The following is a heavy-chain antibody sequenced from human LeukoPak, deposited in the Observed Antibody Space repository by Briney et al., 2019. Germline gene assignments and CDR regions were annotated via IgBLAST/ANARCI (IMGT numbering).Heavy chain of an antibody. Sequence: PGGSLRLSCTASGFTFGDYAMSWVRQAPGKGLEWVSAISGSGGSTYYADSVKGRFIISRDNSKNTLYLQMNSLRAEDTAVYYCANDGAYYDSSTDAFDIWGQGTMVTVSS. CDR1: GFTFGDYA. D-gene: IGHD3-22*01. CDR2: ISGSGGST. V-gene: IGHV3-23*01. J-gene: IGHJ3*02. CDR3: ANDGAYYDSSTDAFDI.